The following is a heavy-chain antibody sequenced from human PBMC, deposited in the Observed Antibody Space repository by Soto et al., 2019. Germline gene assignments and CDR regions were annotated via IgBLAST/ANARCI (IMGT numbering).Heavy chain of an antibody. J-gene: IGHJ4*02. CDR1: GFTFSSYS. V-gene: IGHV3-21*01. Sequence: GGSLRLSCAASGFTFSSYSMNWVRQAPGKGLEWVSSISSSSSYIYYADSVKGRFTISRDNAKNSLYLQMNSLRAEDTAVYYCAREGEGRYGDYIDYWGQGTLVTVSS. D-gene: IGHD4-17*01. CDR2: ISSSSSYI. CDR3: AREGEGRYGDYIDY.